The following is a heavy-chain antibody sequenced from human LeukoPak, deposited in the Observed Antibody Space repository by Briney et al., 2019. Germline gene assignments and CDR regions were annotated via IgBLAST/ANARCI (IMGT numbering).Heavy chain of an antibody. CDR2: ISSSSSYI. Sequence: GGSLRLSCAASGFTFSSYSMNWVRQAPGKGLEWVSSISSSSSYIYYADSVKGRFTISRDNAKNSLYLQMNSLRAEDTAVYYCAREIPLYYDSSGYRTWDYWGQGTLVTVSS. V-gene: IGHV3-21*01. CDR3: AREIPLYYDSSGYRTWDY. CDR1: GFTFSSYS. J-gene: IGHJ4*02. D-gene: IGHD3-22*01.